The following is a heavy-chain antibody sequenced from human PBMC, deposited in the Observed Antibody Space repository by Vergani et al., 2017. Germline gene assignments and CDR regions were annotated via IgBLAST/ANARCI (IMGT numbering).Heavy chain of an antibody. Sequence: VQLLESGGGVVQPGRSLRLSCAATGFTFSTYGMHWVRQAPGKGLEWVAVIWYDGYNKYYADSVKGRFTISRDSSKNTLYLQMNSLRAEDTAVYYCARVRGSSSYGRFGVYYFDYGGQGTLVTVSS. D-gene: IGHD6-6*01. V-gene: IGHV3-33*01. J-gene: IGHJ4*02. CDR3: ARVRGSSSYGRFGVYYFDY. CDR1: GFTFSTYG. CDR2: IWYDGYNK.